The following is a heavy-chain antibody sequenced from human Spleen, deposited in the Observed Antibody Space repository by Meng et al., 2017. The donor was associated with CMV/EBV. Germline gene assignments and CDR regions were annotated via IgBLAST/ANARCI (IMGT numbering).Heavy chain of an antibody. J-gene: IGHJ6*02. CDR2: ISSSSSYI. Sequence: GGSLRLSCVASEFTLSPFSMNWVRQAPGKGLEWVSSISSSSSYIHYADSVRGRFTISRDNAKNSLSLQMNSLRAEDTAVYYCASLMDVWGQGTTVTVSS. CDR1: EFTLSPFS. CDR3: ASLMDV. V-gene: IGHV3-21*01.